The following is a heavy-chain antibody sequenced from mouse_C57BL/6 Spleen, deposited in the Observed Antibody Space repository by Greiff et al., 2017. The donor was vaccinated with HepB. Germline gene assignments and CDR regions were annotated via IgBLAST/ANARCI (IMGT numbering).Heavy chain of an antibody. V-gene: IGHV1-19*01. CDR1: GYTFTDYY. D-gene: IGHD3-2*02. CDR3: ARSNSSGYFDY. CDR2: INPYNGGT. J-gene: IGHJ2*01. Sequence: EVQLQQSGPVLVKPGASVKMSCKASGYTFTDYYMNWVKQSHGKSLEWIGVINPYNGGTSYNQKFKGKATLTVDKSSSTAYMELNSLTSEDSAVYYCARSNSSGYFDYWGQGTTLTVSS.